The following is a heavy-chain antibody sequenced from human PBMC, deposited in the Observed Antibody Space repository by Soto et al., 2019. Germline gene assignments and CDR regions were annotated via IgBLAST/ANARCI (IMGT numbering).Heavy chain of an antibody. CDR3: ARELGGDYGGYYYGMDV. V-gene: IGHV4-4*02. D-gene: IGHD4-17*01. Sequence: QVQLQESGPGLVKPSGTLSLTCAVSGGSISSSNWWSWVRQPPGKGLEWIGEIYHSGSTNYNPSLKSRVTISVDKSKNQFSLKLSSVTAADTAVYYCARELGGDYGGYYYGMDVWGQGTTVTVSS. CDR2: IYHSGST. CDR1: GGSISSSNW. J-gene: IGHJ6*02.